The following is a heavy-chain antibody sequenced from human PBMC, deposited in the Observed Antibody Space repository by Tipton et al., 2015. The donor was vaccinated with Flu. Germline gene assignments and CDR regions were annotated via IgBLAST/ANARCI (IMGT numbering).Heavy chain of an antibody. V-gene: IGHV1-18*01. Sequence: QSGAEVKKPGASVKVSCKASGYTFPSYGISWVQQAPGQGLEWMGGFSAYNGNGIYAQKFQGRVTMTTDTSTSSAYMELRSLRTDDTAVYYCARGEFPARTIDAFDIWGQGTMVTVSS. CDR1: GYTFPSYG. J-gene: IGHJ3*02. D-gene: IGHD3-10*01. CDR3: ARGEFPARTIDAFDI. CDR2: FSAYNGNG.